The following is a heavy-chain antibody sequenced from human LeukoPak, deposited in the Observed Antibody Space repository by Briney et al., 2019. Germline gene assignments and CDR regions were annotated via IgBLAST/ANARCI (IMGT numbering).Heavy chain of an antibody. J-gene: IGHJ6*02. CDR1: GIPLGDHD. V-gene: IGHV3-72*01. CDR2: TKNKGNGFTR. CDR3: TAAYLLERWLQSGTYAMDV. D-gene: IGHD5-24*01. Sequence: GGSLRLPCAVSGIPLGDHDMDWVRQAPGKGLEWCGRTKNKGNGFTREYAASVKGRFTISRDDSKNSLYLQMNSLKTEDTAVYYCTAAYLLERWLQSGTYAMDVWGQGTTVTVSS.